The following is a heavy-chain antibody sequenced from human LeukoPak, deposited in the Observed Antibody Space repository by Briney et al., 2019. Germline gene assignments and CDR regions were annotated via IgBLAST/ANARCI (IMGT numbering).Heavy chain of an antibody. CDR1: GGSISSYY. CDR2: IYTSGST. CDR3: ARRSGGSCYSECWFDP. D-gene: IGHD2-15*01. V-gene: IGHV4-4*08. J-gene: IGHJ5*02. Sequence: SETLSLTCTVSGGSISSYYWSWIRQPPGKGLEWIGRIYTSGSTNYNPSLKSRVTISVDTSKNQFSLKLSSVTAADTAVYYCARRSGGSCYSECWFDPWGQGTLVTVSS.